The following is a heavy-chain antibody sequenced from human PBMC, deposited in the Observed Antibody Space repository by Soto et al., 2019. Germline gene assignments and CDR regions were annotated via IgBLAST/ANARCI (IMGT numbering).Heavy chain of an antibody. CDR3: AKGVVVPAAFSSEIFDY. J-gene: IGHJ4*02. CDR2: ISYEGSNK. V-gene: IGHV3-30*18. CDR1: GFTFSSYG. D-gene: IGHD2-2*01. Sequence: QVQLVESGGGVVQPGRSLRLSCAASGFTFSSYGMHWVRQAPGKGLEWVAVISYEGSNKYYADSVKGRFTISRDNFNNTLYRQMNSLRAEDTAVYYCAKGVVVPAAFSSEIFDYWGQGTLVTVCS.